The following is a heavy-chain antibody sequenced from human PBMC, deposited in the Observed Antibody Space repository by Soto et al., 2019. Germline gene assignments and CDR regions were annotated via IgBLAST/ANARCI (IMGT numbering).Heavy chain of an antibody. D-gene: IGHD4-4*01. J-gene: IGHJ6*02. CDR3: ARVLGSNYAYYYYGMDV. Sequence: GASVKVSCKASGGTFSSYAISWVRQAPGQGLEWMGGIIPIFGTANYAQKFQGRVTITADESTSTAYMELSSLRSEDTAVYYCARVLGSNYAYYYYGMDVWGQGTTVTVSS. CDR1: GGTFSSYA. V-gene: IGHV1-69*13. CDR2: IIPIFGTA.